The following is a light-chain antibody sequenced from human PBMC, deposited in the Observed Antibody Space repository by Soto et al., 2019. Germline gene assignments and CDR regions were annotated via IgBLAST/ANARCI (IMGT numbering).Light chain of an antibody. CDR3: AAWDDSLNGPV. CDR2: SYN. J-gene: IGLJ2*01. CDR1: SSNIGSNS. Sequence: QSVLTQPPSASGTPGKRVTISCSGSSSNIGSNSVNWYQQLPGTAPKLLIYSYNQRPSGVPERFSGSKSGTSASLAISGLQSEDEADYYCAAWDDSLNGPVFGGGTKLTVL. V-gene: IGLV1-44*01.